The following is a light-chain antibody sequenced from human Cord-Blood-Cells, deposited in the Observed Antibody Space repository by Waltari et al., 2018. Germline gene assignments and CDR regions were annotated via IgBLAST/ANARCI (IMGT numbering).Light chain of an antibody. CDR3: QQYNSYST. Sequence: DIQMTQSPSTLSASVGDRVTSTCRASQSISSGLAWYQQKPGKAPKLLIYDASSLESGVPSRFSGSGSGTEFTLTISSLQPDDFATYYCQQYNSYSTFGQGTKVEIK. J-gene: IGKJ1*01. CDR2: DAS. CDR1: QSISSG. V-gene: IGKV1-5*01.